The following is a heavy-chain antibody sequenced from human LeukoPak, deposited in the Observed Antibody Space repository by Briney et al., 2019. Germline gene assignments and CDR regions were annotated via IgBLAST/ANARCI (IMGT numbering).Heavy chain of an antibody. J-gene: IGHJ4*02. V-gene: IGHV3-21*01. D-gene: IGHD5-12*01. Sequence: GGSLRLSCAASGFTFSSNAMSWVRQTPGRGLEWVSSISGTTDAVYYADSVKGRFTISRDNAKNSLYLQMNSLRAEDTAVYYCARGGWPRFWSQGTLVTVSS. CDR2: ISGTTDAV. CDR1: GFTFSSNA. CDR3: ARGGWPRF.